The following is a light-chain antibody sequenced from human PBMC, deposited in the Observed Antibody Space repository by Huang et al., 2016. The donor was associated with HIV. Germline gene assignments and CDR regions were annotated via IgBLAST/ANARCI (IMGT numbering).Light chain of an antibody. CDR2: DVS. CDR1: QAIGKY. CDR3: QQSYSALIT. Sequence: IQLTQSPSSLSASVGDRVTISCRASQAIGKYLNWYQQNPGRAPELLISDVSSLHSGVPSWFSGSGSGTEFTLTIRGLQFDDFATYFCQQSYSALITFGQGTRLEIK. J-gene: IGKJ5*01. V-gene: IGKV1-39*01.